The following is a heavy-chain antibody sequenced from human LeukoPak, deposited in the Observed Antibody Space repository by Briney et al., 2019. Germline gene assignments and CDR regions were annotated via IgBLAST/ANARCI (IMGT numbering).Heavy chain of an antibody. J-gene: IGHJ5*02. CDR1: GGSISSYY. V-gene: IGHV4-59*01. CDR2: IYYSGST. Sequence: SETLSLTCTVSGGSISSYYCSWIRQPPGKGLEWIGNIYYSGSTNYNPSLKSRVTISIDPSKNQFSLKLSSVTAADTAIYYCVKDNGRWFDPWGQGTLVIVSS. CDR3: VKDNGRWFDP. D-gene: IGHD1-26*01.